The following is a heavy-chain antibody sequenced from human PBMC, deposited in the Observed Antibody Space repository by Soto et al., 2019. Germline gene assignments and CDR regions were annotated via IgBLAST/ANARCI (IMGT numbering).Heavy chain of an antibody. Sequence: QVQLVESGGGVVQPGTSLRLSCAASGFTFSSYAMHWVRQAPGKGLEWVAVVSYDGSHEFYADFVEGRFTIARDNSKDTLYLQMNSLRAEDTAVYYCAKDVNDPHNYGDYNFYYWGQGTLVTVSS. D-gene: IGHD4-17*01. CDR2: VSYDGSHE. CDR3: AKDVNDPHNYGDYNFYY. J-gene: IGHJ4*02. CDR1: GFTFSSYA. V-gene: IGHV3-30*18.